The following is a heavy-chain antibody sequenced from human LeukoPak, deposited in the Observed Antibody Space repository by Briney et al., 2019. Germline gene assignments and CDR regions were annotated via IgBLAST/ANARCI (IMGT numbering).Heavy chain of an antibody. D-gene: IGHD1-26*01. CDR2: ITASGTAM. CDR1: GFTFNGYA. CDR3: ASSGSYRFDY. J-gene: IGHJ4*02. Sequence: GGSLRLSCAASGFTFNGYAMNWVRQAPGKGLEWVSHITASGTAMFYADSVKGRFTTSRDNAKNSLYLQMNSLRDEDTAVYYCASSGSYRFDYWGQGTLVTVSS. V-gene: IGHV3-48*02.